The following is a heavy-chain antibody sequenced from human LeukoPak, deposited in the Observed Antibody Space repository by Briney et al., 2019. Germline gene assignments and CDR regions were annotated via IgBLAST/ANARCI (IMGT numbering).Heavy chain of an antibody. CDR1: GGTFSSYA. J-gene: IGHJ4*02. D-gene: IGHD3-10*01. CDR2: IIPIFGTA. CDR3: ARGGPRITMVRGAKSFDY. V-gene: IGHV1-69*13. Sequence: SVKVSCKASGGTFSSYAISWVRQAPGQGLEWMGGIIPIFGTANYAQKFQGRVTITADESTSTAYMELSSLRSEDTAVYYCARGGPRITMVRGAKSFDYWGQGTLVTVSS.